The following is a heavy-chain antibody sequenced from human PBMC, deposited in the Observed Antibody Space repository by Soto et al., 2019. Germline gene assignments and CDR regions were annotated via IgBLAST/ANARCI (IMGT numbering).Heavy chain of an antibody. CDR3: ARIRGPWYFDD. CDR1: GFTFSNYA. CDR2: ISSSGDSP. Sequence: GGCLRLSCAASGFTFSNYAMSWVRQAPGKGLEWVSAISSSGDSPYYADSVKGRFTVSRDNSKNTLYLQWSSLKASDTAMYYCARIRGPWYFDDWGQGTVVTVSS. V-gene: IGHV3-23*01. J-gene: IGHJ4*02. D-gene: IGHD3-10*01.